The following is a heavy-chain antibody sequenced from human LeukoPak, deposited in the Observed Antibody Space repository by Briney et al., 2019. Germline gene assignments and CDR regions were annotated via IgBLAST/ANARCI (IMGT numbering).Heavy chain of an antibody. CDR1: VESFSGYY. Sequence: SETLSLTCAVNVESFSGYYWSWIRQPPGKGLEWIGEIDHGGSTNYSPSLKSRVTISVDTSKNQFSLKLTSVTAADTAVYYCAREGLGSGSDPWGQGTLVTVSS. J-gene: IGHJ5*02. D-gene: IGHD3-10*01. V-gene: IGHV4-34*01. CDR2: IDHGGST. CDR3: AREGLGSGSDP.